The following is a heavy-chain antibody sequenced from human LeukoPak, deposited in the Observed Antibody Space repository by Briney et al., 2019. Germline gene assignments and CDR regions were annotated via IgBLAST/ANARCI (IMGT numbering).Heavy chain of an antibody. D-gene: IGHD2-2*01. V-gene: IGHV4-61*02. Sequence: SQTLSLTCTVSGGSISSGGYYWSWIRQPAGKGLEWIGRIYTSGSTNYNPSLKSRVTMSVDTSKNRFSLKLSSVTAADTAVYYCARSPQPADIVVVPAATPNAWGDWFDPWGQGTLVTVSS. CDR1: GGSISSGGYY. CDR3: ARSPQPADIVVVPAATPNAWGDWFDP. J-gene: IGHJ5*02. CDR2: IYTSGST.